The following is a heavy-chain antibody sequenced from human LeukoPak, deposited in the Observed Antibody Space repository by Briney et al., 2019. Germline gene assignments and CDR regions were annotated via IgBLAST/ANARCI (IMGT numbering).Heavy chain of an antibody. D-gene: IGHD2-15*01. CDR1: GGTFSSYA. CDR3: ARHVGGTYSSGGSCYSRLFDY. J-gene: IGHJ4*02. V-gene: IGHV1-69*04. Sequence: GSSVKVSCKASGGTFSSYAISWVRQAPGQGLEWMGRIIPILGIANYAQKFQGRVTITADKSTSTAYMELSSLRSEDTAVYYCARHVGGTYSSGGSCYSRLFDYWGQGTLVTVSS. CDR2: IIPILGIA.